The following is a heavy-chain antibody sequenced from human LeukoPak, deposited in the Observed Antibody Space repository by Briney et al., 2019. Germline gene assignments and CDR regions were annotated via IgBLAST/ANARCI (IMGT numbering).Heavy chain of an antibody. CDR2: IQYDGSVK. CDR1: GFTFSTYG. D-gene: IGHD3-22*01. CDR3: ARDRYYYDSSGYTFDY. Sequence: GSLRLSCAASGFTFSTYGMHWVRQAPGKGLEWVTFIQYDGSVKLYGDSVKGRFTISRDNSKNTLYLQMNSLRAEDTALYYCARDRYYYDSSGYTFDYWGQGTLVTVSS. V-gene: IGHV3-30*02. J-gene: IGHJ4*02.